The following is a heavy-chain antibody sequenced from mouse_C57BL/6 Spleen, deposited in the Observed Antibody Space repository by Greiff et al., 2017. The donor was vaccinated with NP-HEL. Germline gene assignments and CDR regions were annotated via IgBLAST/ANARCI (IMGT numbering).Heavy chain of an antibody. CDR1: GYTFTSYW. V-gene: IGHV1-64*01. CDR3: ARRITTVFDY. CDR2: IHPNSGST. Sequence: QVQLKQPGAELVKPGASVKLSCKASGYTFTSYWMHWVKQRPGQGLEWIGMIHPNSGSTNYNEKFKSKATLTVDKSSSTAYMQLSSLTSEDSAVYYCARRITTVFDYWGQGTTLTVSS. J-gene: IGHJ2*01. D-gene: IGHD1-1*01.